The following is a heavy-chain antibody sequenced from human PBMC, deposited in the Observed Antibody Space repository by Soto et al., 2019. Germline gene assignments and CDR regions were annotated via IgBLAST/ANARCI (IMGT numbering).Heavy chain of an antibody. J-gene: IGHJ6*02. Sequence: SVKVSCKASGGTFSSYAISWVRQAPGQGLEWMGGIIPIFGTANYAQKFQGRVTITADESTSTAYMELSSLRSEDTAVYYCARRGYSYGLPSHAYYYGMDVWGQGTTVTVSS. CDR3: ARRGYSYGLPSHAYYYGMDV. D-gene: IGHD5-18*01. CDR1: GGTFSSYA. CDR2: IIPIFGTA. V-gene: IGHV1-69*13.